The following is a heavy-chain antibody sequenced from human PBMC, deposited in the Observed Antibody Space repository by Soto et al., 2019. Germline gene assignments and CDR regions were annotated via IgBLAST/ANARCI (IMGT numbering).Heavy chain of an antibody. Sequence: QVQLVQSGAEVKKPGSSVKVSCKASGGTFSSYAISWVRQAPGQGLKWMGGIIPIFGTANYAQKFQGRVTITADKSTSTAYMELSSLRSEDTAVYYCARGASMITFGGANYGMDVWGQGTTVTVSS. V-gene: IGHV1-69*06. CDR3: ARGASMITFGGANYGMDV. D-gene: IGHD3-16*01. CDR2: IIPIFGTA. J-gene: IGHJ6*02. CDR1: GGTFSSYA.